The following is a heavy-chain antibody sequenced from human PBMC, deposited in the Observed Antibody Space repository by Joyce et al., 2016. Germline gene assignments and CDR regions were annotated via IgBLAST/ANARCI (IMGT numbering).Heavy chain of an antibody. CDR2: INPDRGDT. V-gene: IGHV1-2*02. CDR3: PREYGGTFYFDY. CDR1: GFSFSGYY. D-gene: IGHD4-23*01. J-gene: IGHJ4*02. Sequence: QVQLVQSGAEVKNPGASVKVSCKASGFSFSGYYIHWVRQAPGQGLEWMGWINPDRGDTIYAQKFQGRVTMTRDTSISTVYLELGRLTSDDTALYYCPREYGGTFYFDYWGQVTLVTVSS.